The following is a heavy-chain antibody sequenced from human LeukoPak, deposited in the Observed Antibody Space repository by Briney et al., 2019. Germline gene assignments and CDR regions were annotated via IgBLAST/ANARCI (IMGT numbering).Heavy chain of an antibody. CDR2: ISGSGSTT. CDR1: GFTFSSYA. CDR3: ARGPLNVGTMIVVVITPLDY. D-gene: IGHD3-22*01. V-gene: IGHV3-23*01. Sequence: GGSLRLSCAASGFTFSSYAMSWVRQAPGKGLEWVSAISGSGSTTYYADSVKGRFTISRDNSKNTLYLQMNSLRAEDTAVYYCARGPLNVGTMIVVVITPLDYWGQGTLVTVSS. J-gene: IGHJ4*02.